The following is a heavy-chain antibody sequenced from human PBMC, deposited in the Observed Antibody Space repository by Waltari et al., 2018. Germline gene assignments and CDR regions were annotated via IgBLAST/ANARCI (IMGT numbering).Heavy chain of an antibody. D-gene: IGHD3-10*01. CDR2: IGGTHSNI. Sequence: EVRLAESGGGLVKPGGSLRLSCIDSGLEFSDGYRNWVRQTPGTGLEWVSSIGGTHSNIFYAESVKGRFIVSRDNAKSSLYLQMDNLRAEDSGLYYCTRDLYGSGGDWFDPWGQGTLVTVSS. V-gene: IGHV3-21*01. CDR3: TRDLYGSGGDWFDP. CDR1: GLEFSDGY. J-gene: IGHJ5*02.